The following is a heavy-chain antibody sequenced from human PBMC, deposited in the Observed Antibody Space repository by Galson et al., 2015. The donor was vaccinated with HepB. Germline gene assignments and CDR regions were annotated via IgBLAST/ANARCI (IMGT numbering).Heavy chain of an antibody. V-gene: IGHV3-15*01. D-gene: IGHD5-18*01. CDR1: GFTFSNAW. J-gene: IGHJ6*02. CDR2: IKSKTDGGTT. Sequence: SLRLSCAASGFTFSNAWMSWVRQAPGKGLEWVGRIKSKTDGGTTDYAAPVKGRFTISRDDSKNTLYLQMNSLKTEDTAVYYCTTDGSGYSSESYYYGMDVWGQGTTVTVSS. CDR3: TTDGSGYSSESYYYGMDV.